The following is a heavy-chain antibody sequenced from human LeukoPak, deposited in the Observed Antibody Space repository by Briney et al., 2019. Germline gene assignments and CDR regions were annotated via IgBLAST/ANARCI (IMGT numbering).Heavy chain of an antibody. Sequence: PGGSLRLSCAASGFTFSSYSMNWVRQAPGKGLEWVAFIRYDGSNKYYADSVKGRFTISRDNSKNTLYLQMNSLRAKDTAVYYCAKDLRQWLARLGYYYMDVWGKGTTVTVSS. CDR2: IRYDGSNK. J-gene: IGHJ6*03. V-gene: IGHV3-30*02. D-gene: IGHD6-19*01. CDR1: GFTFSSYS. CDR3: AKDLRQWLARLGYYYMDV.